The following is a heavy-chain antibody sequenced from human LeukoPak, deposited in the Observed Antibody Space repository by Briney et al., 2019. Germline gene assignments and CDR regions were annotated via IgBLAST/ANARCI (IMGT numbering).Heavy chain of an antibody. CDR3: ATETPEDYDSALGRFDP. CDR2: IYYSGRT. CDR1: GFSISSYD. V-gene: IGHV4-59*01. J-gene: IGHJ5*02. Sequence: SETLSLTGTGAGFSISSYDWSWMRQPPGKGLEWIGYIYYSGRTNYNPSPKSPVTISVATSKNQFSLKLSSVPAADTAVYSCATETPEDYDSALGRFDPWGQGTLVTVSS. D-gene: IGHD3-22*01.